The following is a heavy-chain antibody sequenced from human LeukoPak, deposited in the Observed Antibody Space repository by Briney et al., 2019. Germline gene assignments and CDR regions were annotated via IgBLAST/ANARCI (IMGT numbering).Heavy chain of an antibody. J-gene: IGHJ4*02. Sequence: GGSLRLSCAASGFTFSSYGMHWVRQAPGKGLEWVAVISYDGSNKYYADSVKGRFTISRDNSKNTPYLQMNSLRAEDTAVYYCAKAHEAPHYYDSSGFDYWGQGTLVTVSS. CDR1: GFTFSSYG. CDR3: AKAHEAPHYYDSSGFDY. D-gene: IGHD3-22*01. CDR2: ISYDGSNK. V-gene: IGHV3-30*18.